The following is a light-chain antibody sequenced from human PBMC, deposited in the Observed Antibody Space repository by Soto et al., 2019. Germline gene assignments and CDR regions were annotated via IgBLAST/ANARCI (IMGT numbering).Light chain of an antibody. J-gene: IGKJ1*01. CDR2: GAS. CDR1: QSVRSN. V-gene: IGKV3-15*01. CDR3: QQYNDWPKT. Sequence: EIVMTQSPATLSVSPGERATLSCRASQSVRSNLAWYQQKPGQAPRVLIYGASTRATGIPARFSGSGSGTEFTLTISSLQSEDSAVYYCQQYNDWPKTFGQGTKVDIK.